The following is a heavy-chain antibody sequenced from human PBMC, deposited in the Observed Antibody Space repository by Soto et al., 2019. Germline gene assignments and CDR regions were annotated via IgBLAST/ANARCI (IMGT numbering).Heavy chain of an antibody. J-gene: IGHJ4*02. D-gene: IGHD1-26*01. V-gene: IGHV1-69*06. CDR1: GSTFNNFA. CDR2: IVVDSNTA. Sequence: QVVLLQSGAEVKEPGSSVRVSCQVSGSTFNNFAFSWVRQAPGHGPAWMGGIVVDSNTAEYSQRFQDRVTITADTSTDTLYMELGSLTFEDTAVYYCARAIKRWEVNYYFDFWGQGTLVTVSS. CDR3: ARAIKRWEVNYYFDF.